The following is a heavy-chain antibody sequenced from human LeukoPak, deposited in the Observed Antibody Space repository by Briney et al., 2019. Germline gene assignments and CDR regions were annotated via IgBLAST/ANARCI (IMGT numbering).Heavy chain of an antibody. CDR3: ARERSSQGYFDF. D-gene: IGHD6-6*01. Sequence: KPGESLKISGKGSRYSFTSYWVGWVRQMPGKGLEWMGIIYPGDSDTRYSPSFQGQVTISADKSISTAYLQWSSLKASDTAMYYCARERSSQGYFDFWGQGTLVTVSS. V-gene: IGHV5-51*01. J-gene: IGHJ4*02. CDR2: IYPGDSDT. CDR1: RYSFTSYW.